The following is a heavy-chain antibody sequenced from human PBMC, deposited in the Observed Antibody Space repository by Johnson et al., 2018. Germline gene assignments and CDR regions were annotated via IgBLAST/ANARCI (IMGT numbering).Heavy chain of an antibody. CDR1: GGSISSSSYY. Sequence: QVQLQESGPGLVKPSETLSLTCTVSGGSISSSSYYWGWIRQPPGKGLEWIGSIYYSGSTYYNPSLKSRVTISVDPSKNQFSLKLSSVTAADTAVYDCARGRSTYYYFWSGSAYGMDVWGQGTTVTVSS. V-gene: IGHV4-39*01. CDR3: ARGRSTYYYFWSGSAYGMDV. CDR2: IYYSGST. J-gene: IGHJ6*02. D-gene: IGHD3-3*01.